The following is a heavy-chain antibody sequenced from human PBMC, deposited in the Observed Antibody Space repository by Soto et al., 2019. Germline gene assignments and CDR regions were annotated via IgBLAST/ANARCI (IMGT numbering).Heavy chain of an antibody. CDR1: GFTFSSYG. Sequence: GGSLRLSCAASGFTFSSYGMHWVRQAPGKGLEWVAVISYDGSNKYYADSVKGRFTISRDNSKNTLYLQMNSLRAEDTAVYYCAKGSTAMVFDYWGQGTLVTVSS. J-gene: IGHJ4*02. V-gene: IGHV3-30*18. CDR2: ISYDGSNK. CDR3: AKGSTAMVFDY. D-gene: IGHD5-18*01.